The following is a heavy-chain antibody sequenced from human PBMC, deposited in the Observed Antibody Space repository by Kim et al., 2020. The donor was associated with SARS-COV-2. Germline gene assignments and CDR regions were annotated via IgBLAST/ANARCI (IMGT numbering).Heavy chain of an antibody. CDR2: IKQDGSEK. CDR1: GLTFSRYW. V-gene: IGHV3-7*01. CDR3: ARAPRVYDYGDYGSWFDP. Sequence: GGSLRLSCAASGLTFSRYWMTWVRQAPGKGLEWVANIKQDGSEKYYVDSVKGRFTISRDNAKNSLYLQMNSLRGEDTAVYYCARAPRVYDYGDYGSWFDP. D-gene: IGHD4-17*01. J-gene: IGHJ5*02.